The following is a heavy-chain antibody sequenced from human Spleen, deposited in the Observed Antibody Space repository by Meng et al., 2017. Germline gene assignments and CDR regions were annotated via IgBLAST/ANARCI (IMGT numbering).Heavy chain of an antibody. Sequence: HPQLQVSGAGLVEPSATLSLTCTVSGGSISSSSYYWGWIRQPPGKGLEWIGSFYYSGSTYYNPSLKSRVTISVDTSKNQFSLKLSSVTATDTAVYYCARHPNWFDPWGQGTLVTVSS. CDR3: ARHPNWFDP. V-gene: IGHV4-39*01. CDR2: FYYSGST. J-gene: IGHJ5*02. CDR1: GGSISSSSYY.